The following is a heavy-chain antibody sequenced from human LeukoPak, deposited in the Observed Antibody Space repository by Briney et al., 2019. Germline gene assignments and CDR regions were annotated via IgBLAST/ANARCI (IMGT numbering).Heavy chain of an antibody. J-gene: IGHJ5*02. CDR3: AREYSSSYGWFDP. D-gene: IGHD6-6*01. CDR1: GGSFSGYY. V-gene: IGHV4-34*01. Sequence: SETLSLTCAVYGGSFSGYYWSWIRQPPGKGLEWIGEINHSGSTNYNPSLKSRVTISVDTSKNQFSLKLSSVTAADTAVYYCAREYSSSYGWFDPWGQGTLVTVSS. CDR2: INHSGST.